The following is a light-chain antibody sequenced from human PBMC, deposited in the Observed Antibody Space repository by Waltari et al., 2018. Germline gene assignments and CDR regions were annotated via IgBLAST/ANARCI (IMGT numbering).Light chain of an antibody. CDR3: SSYAGSYSYV. Sequence: QSALTQPPSASGSPGQSVTISCTGTSSDVGGYNYVSWYQPHPGKAPKLVVYAVSNRPSGVPDRFSGSKSGNTASLTVSGLQAEDEADYYCSSYAGSYSYVFGTGTKVTVL. V-gene: IGLV2-8*01. CDR1: SSDVGGYNY. CDR2: AVS. J-gene: IGLJ1*01.